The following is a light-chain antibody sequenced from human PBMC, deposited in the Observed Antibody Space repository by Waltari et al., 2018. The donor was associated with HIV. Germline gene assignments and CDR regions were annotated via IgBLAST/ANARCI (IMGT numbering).Light chain of an antibody. CDR3: QKYNSAPLT. V-gene: IGKV1-27*01. CDR2: AAS. CDR1: QGIGNS. Sequence: DIQMTQSPPSLSASVGDRVTITCRASQGIGNSLAWYQQKPGKVPTLLIYAASTLQSGVPSRFSGSGSGTDFTLTISSLQPEDFATYYCQKYNSAPLTFGPGTKVDVK. J-gene: IGKJ3*01.